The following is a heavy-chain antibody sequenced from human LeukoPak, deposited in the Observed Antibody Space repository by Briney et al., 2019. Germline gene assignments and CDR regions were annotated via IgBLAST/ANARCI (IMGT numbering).Heavy chain of an antibody. D-gene: IGHD5-24*01. V-gene: IGHV3-53*01. J-gene: IGHJ4*02. CDR1: GFTVSSNY. CDR3: ARGIRDGYNFFDY. CDR2: IQSGGST. Sequence: GGSLRLSCAASGFTVSSNYMSWVRQAPGKGLEWVSLIQSGGSTYYADSVKGRFTISRDNSKNTLYLQMNSLRAEDTAVYYCARGIRDGYNFFDYWGQGTLVTVSS.